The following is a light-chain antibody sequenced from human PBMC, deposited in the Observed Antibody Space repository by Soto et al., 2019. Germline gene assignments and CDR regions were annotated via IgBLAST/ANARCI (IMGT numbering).Light chain of an antibody. CDR1: SSDIRAYNF. Sequence: QSALTQPASVSGSPGQSITISCTGTSSDIRAYNFVSWYQQHPGKAPKLMLFDVNIRPSGVSNRFSGSKSGNTASLTISGLQAEDEADYYCTSWTTSTTMIFGGGTKRNVL. CDR3: TSWTTSTTMI. V-gene: IGLV2-14*03. J-gene: IGLJ2*01. CDR2: DVN.